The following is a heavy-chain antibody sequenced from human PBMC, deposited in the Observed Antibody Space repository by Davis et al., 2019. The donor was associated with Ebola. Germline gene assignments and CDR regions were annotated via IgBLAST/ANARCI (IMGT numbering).Heavy chain of an antibody. CDR3: ARLGITMVP. CDR2: IYYSGST. Sequence: MPSETLSLTCAVYGGSFSGYYWSWIRQPPGKGLEWIGSIYYSGSTYYNPSLKSRVTISVDTSKNQFSLKLSSVTAADTAVYYCARLGITMVPWGQGTLVTVSS. J-gene: IGHJ5*02. D-gene: IGHD3-10*01. CDR1: GGSFSGYY. V-gene: IGHV4-34*01.